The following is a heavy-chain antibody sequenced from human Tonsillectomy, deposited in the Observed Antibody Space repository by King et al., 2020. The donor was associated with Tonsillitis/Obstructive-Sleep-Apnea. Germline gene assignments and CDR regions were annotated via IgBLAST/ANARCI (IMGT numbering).Heavy chain of an antibody. CDR2: IYNSGST. D-gene: IGHD3-22*01. Sequence: VQLQESGPGLVKPSETLSLTCIVSGGSFSSHYWSWIRQPAGKGLEWIGRIYNSGSTKYNPSLESRVTMSVDTSKNQFSLKLSSVTAADTAVYYCARAGHYYDNTLYFFDYWGQGTLVTVSS. V-gene: IGHV4-4*07. J-gene: IGHJ4*02. CDR3: ARAGHYYDNTLYFFDY. CDR1: GGSFSSHY.